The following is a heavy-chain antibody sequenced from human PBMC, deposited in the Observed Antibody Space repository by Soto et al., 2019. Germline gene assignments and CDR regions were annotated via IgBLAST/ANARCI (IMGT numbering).Heavy chain of an antibody. CDR1: WFSLSTSGVG. J-gene: IGHJ4*02. Sequence: QITLKESGTALVKPTQTLTLTCTFSWFSLSTSGVGVGWIRQPPGKALEWLAVIYWDGTKHYSPSMESSLTITKDTSNNQVVLTMTNMDTVDTATYFCAHKGYGDYPLDYWGQGTLVTVSS. CDR2: IYWDGTK. D-gene: IGHD4-17*01. CDR3: AHKGYGDYPLDY. V-gene: IGHV2-5*02.